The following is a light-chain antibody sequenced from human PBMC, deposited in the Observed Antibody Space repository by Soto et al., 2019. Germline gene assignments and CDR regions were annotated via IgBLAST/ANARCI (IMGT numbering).Light chain of an antibody. CDR2: GAS. CDR3: QQYGSSWMYT. Sequence: EIVLTQSPGTLSLSPGERATLSCRASQSVSSTYLAWYQQKPGQAPRLLIYGASSRATGIPDRVSGSGSGTDFTLTISRLAPEDFAVYYCQQYGSSWMYTFGQGTKLEIK. J-gene: IGKJ2*01. V-gene: IGKV3-20*01. CDR1: QSVSSTY.